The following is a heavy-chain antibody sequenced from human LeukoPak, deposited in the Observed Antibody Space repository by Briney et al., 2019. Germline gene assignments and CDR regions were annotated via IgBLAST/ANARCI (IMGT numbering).Heavy chain of an antibody. CDR2: ISGSGGST. D-gene: IGHD1-1*01. J-gene: IGHJ4*02. Sequence: PGGSLRLSCAASGFTFSSYWMSWVRQAPGKGLEWVSVISGSGGSTYYRDSVKGRFTISRDNSKNTVYLQMDSLRAEDTAVYYCAKDGTTTITFDYWGQGTLVAVSS. V-gene: IGHV3-23*01. CDR3: AKDGTTTITFDY. CDR1: GFTFSSYW.